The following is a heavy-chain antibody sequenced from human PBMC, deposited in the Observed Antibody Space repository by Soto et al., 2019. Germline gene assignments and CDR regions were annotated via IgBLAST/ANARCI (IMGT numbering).Heavy chain of an antibody. CDR1: GGSISSGDYD. CDR3: AMGEWFDP. V-gene: IGHV4-30-4*01. J-gene: IGHJ5*02. Sequence: PSETLSLTCTVSGGSISSGDYDWSWSRQPPGKVREWIVYIWYSGSTGYNPSLKSRVARSGDTGDNEFSLKLRSVTAADTAVYYCAMGEWFDPWGQGTLVTVSS. CDR2: IWYSGST. D-gene: IGHD3-16*01.